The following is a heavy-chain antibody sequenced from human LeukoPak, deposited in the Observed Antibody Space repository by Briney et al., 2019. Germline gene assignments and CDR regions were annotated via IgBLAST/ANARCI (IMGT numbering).Heavy chain of an antibody. V-gene: IGHV3-30*02. D-gene: IGHD6-19*01. CDR3: ARDILAVAGQ. J-gene: IGHJ4*02. Sequence: GGSLRLSCAASGFTFSSYGMHWVRQAPGKGLEWVAFIRYDGSNKYYADSVKGRFTISRDNSKNTLYLQMNSLRAEDTAVYYCARDILAVAGQWGQGTLVTVSS. CDR2: IRYDGSNK. CDR1: GFTFSSYG.